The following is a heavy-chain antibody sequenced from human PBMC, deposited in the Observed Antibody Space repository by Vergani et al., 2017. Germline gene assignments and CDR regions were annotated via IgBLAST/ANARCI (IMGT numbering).Heavy chain of an antibody. CDR3: AKHFRGWGIDY. J-gene: IGHJ4*02. CDR1: GFTLSNYD. Sequence: QVQLVESGGGVVQRGGSLRLSCATSGFTLSNYDMQWIRQGPGKGLGFVAFIQFDGSNQYYADSVKGRFTLSRDFSKNTLYLQMNSLRTDDTATYYCAKHFRGWGIDYWGPGTLVIVSS. D-gene: IGHD3-16*01. CDR2: IQFDGSNQ. V-gene: IGHV3-30*02.